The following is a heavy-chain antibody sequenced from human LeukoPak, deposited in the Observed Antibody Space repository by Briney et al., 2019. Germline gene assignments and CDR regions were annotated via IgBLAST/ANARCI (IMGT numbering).Heavy chain of an antibody. D-gene: IGHD1-26*01. J-gene: IGHJ3*02. V-gene: IGHV3-11*01. CDR2: ISSSGSTI. Sequence: PGGSLRLSCAASGFTFSDYYMSWIRQAPGKGLEWVSYISSSGSTIYYADSVKGRFTISRDISKNTLYLQMNSLGVEDTAVYYCAKNKWERSGAFDIWGQGTMVTVSS. CDR3: AKNKWERSGAFDI. CDR1: GFTFSDYY.